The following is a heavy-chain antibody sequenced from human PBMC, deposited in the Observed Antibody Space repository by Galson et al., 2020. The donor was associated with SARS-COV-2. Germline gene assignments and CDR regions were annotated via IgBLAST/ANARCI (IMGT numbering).Heavy chain of an antibody. CDR1: GYTFTGYY. Sequence: ASVKVSCKASGYTFTGYYMHWVRQAPGQGLKWMGWINPNSGGTNYAQKFQGRVTMTRDTSISTAYMELSRLRSDDTAVYYCARGGVMITFGGVIVIPFDYWGQGTLVTVSS. D-gene: IGHD3-16*02. J-gene: IGHJ4*02. V-gene: IGHV1-2*02. CDR3: ARGGVMITFGGVIVIPFDY. CDR2: INPNSGGT.